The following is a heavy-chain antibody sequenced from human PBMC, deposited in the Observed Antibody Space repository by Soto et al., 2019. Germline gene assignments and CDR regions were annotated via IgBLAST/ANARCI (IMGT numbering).Heavy chain of an antibody. D-gene: IGHD3-22*01. V-gene: IGHV3-72*01. Sequence: GGSLRLSCAASGFTFSDHYMDWVRLAPGKGLEWVGRTRNKANSYTTEYAASVKGRFTISRDASQNSLYLHMNSLKTEDTAVYYCGREKGYYDSSGYASFFALDIWGQGTKVTVSS. J-gene: IGHJ3*02. CDR1: GFTFSDHY. CDR3: GREKGYYDSSGYASFFALDI. CDR2: TRNKANSYTT.